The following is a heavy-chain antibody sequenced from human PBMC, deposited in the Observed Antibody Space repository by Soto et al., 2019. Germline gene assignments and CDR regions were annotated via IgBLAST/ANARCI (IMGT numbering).Heavy chain of an antibody. Sequence: SQTLSLTCAISGDSVSSNSAAWNWIRQSPSRGLEWLGRTYYRSKWYNDYAVSVKSRITINPDTSKNQFSLQLNSVTPEDTALYYCARAVEYCSSTSCLPLFDYWGQGTLVTVSS. CDR1: GDSVSSNSAA. V-gene: IGHV6-1*01. D-gene: IGHD2-2*01. CDR3: ARAVEYCSSTSCLPLFDY. J-gene: IGHJ4*02. CDR2: TYYRSKWYN.